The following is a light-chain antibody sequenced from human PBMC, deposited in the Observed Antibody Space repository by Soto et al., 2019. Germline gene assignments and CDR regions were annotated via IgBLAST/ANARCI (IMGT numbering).Light chain of an antibody. Sequence: QSVLTQPPSVSGAPRQRVTISCTESSSNIGAGYDVHWYQQLPGTAPKLLIYGNSNRPSGVPDRFSGSKSGTSASLAITGLQAEDEADYYCQSYDRSLSGWVFGGGTKLTVL. CDR3: QSYDRSLSGWV. CDR2: GNS. V-gene: IGLV1-40*01. J-gene: IGLJ3*02. CDR1: SSNIGAGYD.